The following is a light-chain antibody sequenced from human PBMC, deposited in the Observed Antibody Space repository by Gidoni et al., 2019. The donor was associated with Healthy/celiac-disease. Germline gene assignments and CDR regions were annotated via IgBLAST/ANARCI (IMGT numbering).Light chain of an antibody. CDR1: QSISSW. Sequence: DIQMTQSPSTLSASVGDKVTITCRVSQSISSWFDWYQQKPGKAPKLMIDKSSSLESGVPSRFSGSGSGTEFTLTISSLQPDDFATYYCQQYNSYLYIFGQGTKLEIK. J-gene: IGKJ2*01. CDR3: QQYNSYLYI. CDR2: KSS. V-gene: IGKV1-5*03.